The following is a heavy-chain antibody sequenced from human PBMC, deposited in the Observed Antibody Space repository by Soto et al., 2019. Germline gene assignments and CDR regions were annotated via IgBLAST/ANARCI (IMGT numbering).Heavy chain of an antibody. D-gene: IGHD2-21*01. CDR3: AIAGCGSGCYYTLHY. CDR2: ISGSGDST. Sequence: HPGGSLRLSCAASGFTFSSYTMSWVRKAPGKGLEWVSRISGSGDSTYYAASVKGRFTISRDESKNILYLQMNSLRTEDTAIYYCAIAGCGSGCYYTLHYWGPRTMVTVSS. J-gene: IGHJ4*02. CDR1: GFTFSSYT. V-gene: IGHV3-23*01.